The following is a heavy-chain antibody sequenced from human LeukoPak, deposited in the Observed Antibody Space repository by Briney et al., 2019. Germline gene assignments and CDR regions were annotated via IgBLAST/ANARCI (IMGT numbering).Heavy chain of an antibody. D-gene: IGHD3-22*01. Sequence: PSETLSLTCAVYGGSFSGHYWSWTRQRPGKGLEWIGEINHSGSSNYSPSLKSRVTISVDTSKNQFSLKLTSVTAADTAVYYCARLFYYGGSGYYGAFEYWGQGNLVTVSS. V-gene: IGHV4-34*01. J-gene: IGHJ4*02. CDR3: ARLFYYGGSGYYGAFEY. CDR1: GGSFSGHY. CDR2: INHSGSS.